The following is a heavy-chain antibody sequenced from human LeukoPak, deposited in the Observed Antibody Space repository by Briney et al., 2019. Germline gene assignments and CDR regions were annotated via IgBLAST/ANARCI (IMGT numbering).Heavy chain of an antibody. CDR1: GGSISSYY. J-gene: IGHJ4*02. D-gene: IGHD1-14*01. Sequence: SETLSLTCTVSGGSISSYYWSWIRQPPGKGLEWIGEINHSGSTNYNPSLKSRVTISVDTSKNQFSLKLSSVTAADTAVYHCARPYITGGLLVFDYWGQGTLVTVSS. CDR3: ARPYITGGLLVFDY. V-gene: IGHV4-34*01. CDR2: INHSGST.